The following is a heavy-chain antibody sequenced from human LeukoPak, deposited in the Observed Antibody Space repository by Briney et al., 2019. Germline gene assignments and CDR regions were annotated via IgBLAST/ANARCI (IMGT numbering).Heavy chain of an antibody. Sequence: PGGSLRLSCVASGFTFSSSWMSWVRRAPGKGLEWVANIKQDGTEEYYVDSVRGRFSISKDNAKNSLYLQMNSLGAEDTAVYYCARDPCHGALDYWGQGALVTVSS. D-gene: IGHD2-2*01. CDR1: GFTFSSSW. J-gene: IGHJ4*02. CDR3: ARDPCHGALDY. CDR2: IKQDGTEE. V-gene: IGHV3-7*03.